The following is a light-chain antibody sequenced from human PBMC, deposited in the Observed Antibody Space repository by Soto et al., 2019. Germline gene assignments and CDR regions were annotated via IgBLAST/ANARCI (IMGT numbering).Light chain of an antibody. CDR3: QLYGSSPVFT. V-gene: IGKV3-20*01. Sequence: EIVLTQSPGTLSLSPGERATLSCRASQSVSSSYLAWYQQKPGQAPRLLIYGASSRATGIPDRFSGSGSVTDFTLTISRLQPEDFAVYYCQLYGSSPVFTFGPGTKVDIK. CDR1: QSVSSSY. J-gene: IGKJ3*01. CDR2: GAS.